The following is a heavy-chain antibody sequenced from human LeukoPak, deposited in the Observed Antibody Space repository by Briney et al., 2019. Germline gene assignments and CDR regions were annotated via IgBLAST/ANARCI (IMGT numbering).Heavy chain of an antibody. CDR1: GFTFSSYA. J-gene: IGHJ6*03. V-gene: IGHV3-23*01. CDR2: ISGGGGST. Sequence: GGSLRPSCAASGFTFSSYAMSWVRQAPGEGLEWVSAISGGGGSTFYADSVKGRFTISRVNSKNTLYLQMDSLRAEETAEYYCAKDGATNDHYYVDVWGKGTTVTVSS. CDR3: AKDGATNDHYYVDV. D-gene: IGHD4/OR15-4a*01.